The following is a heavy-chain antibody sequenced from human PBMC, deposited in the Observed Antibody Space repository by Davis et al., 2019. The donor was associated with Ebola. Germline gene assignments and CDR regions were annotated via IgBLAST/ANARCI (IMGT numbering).Heavy chain of an antibody. V-gene: IGHV1-8*02. J-gene: IGHJ6*03. Sequence: ASVKVSCKASGYTFTSYYMHWVRQAPGQGLEWMGWMNPNSGNTGYAQKFQGRVTMTRNTSISTAYMELSSLRSEDTAVYYCARSKVAAGTSVGYYYYYMDVWGKGTTVTVFS. CDR3: ARSKVAAGTSVGYYYYYMDV. CDR2: MNPNSGNT. CDR1: GYTFTSYY. D-gene: IGHD6-13*01.